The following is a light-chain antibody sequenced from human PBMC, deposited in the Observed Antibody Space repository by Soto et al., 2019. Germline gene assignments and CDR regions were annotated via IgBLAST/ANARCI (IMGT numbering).Light chain of an antibody. V-gene: IGLV6-57*01. CDR2: EDN. J-gene: IGLJ3*02. CDR3: QSYDRSIKV. CDR1: SGSIASNY. Sequence: NFMLTQPHSVPASPGKTVTISCTRSSGSIASNYVQWYQQRPGSFPTTVIYEDNQRPSGVPDRFSGSIDSSSNSASLTISGLKTEDEADDYCQSYDRSIKVFGGGTKLTVL.